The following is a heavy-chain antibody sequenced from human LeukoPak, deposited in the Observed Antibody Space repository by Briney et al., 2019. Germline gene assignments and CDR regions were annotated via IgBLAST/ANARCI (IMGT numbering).Heavy chain of an antibody. CDR3: ARVSAGYCSSTSCYTPYYYYMDV. CDR1: GYSFTSYW. V-gene: IGHV5-51*01. CDR2: IYPGDSDT. D-gene: IGHD2-2*02. Sequence: GESLKISCKGSGYSFTSYWIGWVRQMPGKGLEWMGIIYPGDSDTRYSPSFQGQVTISADKSISTAYLQWSSLKASDTAMYYCARVSAGYCSSTSCYTPYYYYMDVWGKGTTVTVSS. J-gene: IGHJ6*03.